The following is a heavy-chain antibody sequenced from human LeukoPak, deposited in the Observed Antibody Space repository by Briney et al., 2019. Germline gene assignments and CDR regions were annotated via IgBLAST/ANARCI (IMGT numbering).Heavy chain of an antibody. CDR2: ISWNSGSI. Sequence: PGGSLRLSCAASGFTFDDYAMHWVRQAPGKGLEWVSGISWNSGSIGFADSVKGRFTISRDNAKNSLYLQMNSLRAEDTALYYCAKEVVVVVAATRSAYYYGMDVWGQGTTVTVSS. D-gene: IGHD2-15*01. CDR1: GFTFDDYA. V-gene: IGHV3-9*01. J-gene: IGHJ6*02. CDR3: AKEVVVVVAATRSAYYYGMDV.